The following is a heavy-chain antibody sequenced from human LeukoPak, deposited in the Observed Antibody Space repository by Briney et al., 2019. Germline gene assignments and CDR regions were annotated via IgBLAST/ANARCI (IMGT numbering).Heavy chain of an antibody. CDR1: GGSSRNYY. V-gene: IGHV4-59*08. CDR3: ARSRHYSDYYFEY. J-gene: IGHJ4*02. Sequence: SETLSLTCTVSGGSSRNYYWSWIRQPPGKGLEWIGYIYYSGTGSNYNPYLKSRVTISVDTSKNQFSLKLTSVTAADTAVYYCARSRHYSDYYFEYWGQGSLVTVSS. D-gene: IGHD2-21*01. CDR2: IYYSGTGS.